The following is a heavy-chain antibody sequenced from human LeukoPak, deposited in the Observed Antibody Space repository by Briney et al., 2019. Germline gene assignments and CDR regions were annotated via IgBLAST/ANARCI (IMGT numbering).Heavy chain of an antibody. J-gene: IGHJ4*02. D-gene: IGHD3-9*01. Sequence: PSETLSLTCTVSGGSISSSSYYWGWIRQPPGKGLEWVANIKQDGSEKYYVDSVKGRFTISRDNAKNSLYLQMNSLRAEDTAVYYCARENFDILTVNYYFDYWGQGTLVTVSS. CDR2: IKQDGSEK. CDR3: ARENFDILTVNYYFDY. CDR1: GGSISSSSYY. V-gene: IGHV3-7*01.